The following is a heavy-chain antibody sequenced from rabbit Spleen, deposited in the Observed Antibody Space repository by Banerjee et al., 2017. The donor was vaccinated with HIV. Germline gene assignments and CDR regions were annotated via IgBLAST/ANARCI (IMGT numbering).Heavy chain of an antibody. CDR3: ARFYAGYGDFGHAAM. J-gene: IGHJ4*01. D-gene: IGHD7-1*01. CDR1: GFTLSSYW. Sequence: QSVEESGGDLVKPGGTLALTCTVSGFTLSSYWMWWVRQAPGKGLEYIGDIRGGGSIYYASWAKGRFTLSKTSSTTMTLQMPSLTAADTATYFCARFYAGYGDFGHAAMWGQGTLVTVS. CDR2: IRGGGSI. V-gene: IGHV1S40*01.